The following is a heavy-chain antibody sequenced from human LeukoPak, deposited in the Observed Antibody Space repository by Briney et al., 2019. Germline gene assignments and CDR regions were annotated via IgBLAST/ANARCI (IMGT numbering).Heavy chain of an antibody. CDR2: MNPNSGNT. Sequence: ASVKVSCKASGYTFTSYDINWVRQATGQGLEWMGWMNPNSGNTGYAQKFQGRVTMTRNTSISTAYMELSSLRSEDTAVYYCARGFAYYDSSGYYEDYWGRGTLVTVSS. J-gene: IGHJ4*02. V-gene: IGHV1-8*01. CDR3: ARGFAYYDSSGYYEDY. CDR1: GYTFTSYD. D-gene: IGHD3-22*01.